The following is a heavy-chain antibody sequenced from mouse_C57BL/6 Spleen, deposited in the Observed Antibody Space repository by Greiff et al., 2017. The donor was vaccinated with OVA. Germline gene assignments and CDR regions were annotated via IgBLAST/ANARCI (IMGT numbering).Heavy chain of an antibody. Sequence: EVKVVESGGGLVKPGGSLKLSCAASGFTFSSYAMSWVRQTPEKRLEWVATISDGGSYTYYPDNVKGRFTISRDNAKNNLYLQMSHLKSEDTAMYYCARARESPYFDYWGQGTTLTVSS. CDR1: GFTFSSYA. J-gene: IGHJ2*01. CDR2: ISDGGSYT. CDR3: ARARESPYFDY. V-gene: IGHV5-4*03.